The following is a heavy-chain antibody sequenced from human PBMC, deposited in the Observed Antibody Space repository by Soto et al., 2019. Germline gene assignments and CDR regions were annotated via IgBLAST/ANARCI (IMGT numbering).Heavy chain of an antibody. CDR1: GFTFTNYF. Sequence: QVQLVQSGAEVKKPGASVKVSCKASGFTFTNYFFHWVRQAPRQGLEWMGIISPYDGRTNYVQSLPGRVTMTSDKSTSTVYMELSSLRSEDTAVYYCARGDGRGSSGFYYYYGMDVWGHGTTVTVSS. D-gene: IGHD6-25*01. CDR3: ARGDGRGSSGFYYYYGMDV. CDR2: ISPYDGRT. J-gene: IGHJ6*02. V-gene: IGHV1-46*01.